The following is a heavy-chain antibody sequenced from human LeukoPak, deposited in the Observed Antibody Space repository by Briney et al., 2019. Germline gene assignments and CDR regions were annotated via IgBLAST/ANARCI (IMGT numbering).Heavy chain of an antibody. J-gene: IGHJ4*02. D-gene: IGHD6-13*01. CDR2: INGDGSLN. CDR1: GFTFSTSW. V-gene: IGHV3-7*01. CDR3: VISAGDY. Sequence: GGSLRPSCAASGFTFSTSWMTWVRQAPGKGLEWVANINGDGSLNGHVASVKGRFTIPRDNAKNSVYLQMISLRDEDTAVYYCVISAGDYWGQGTLVTVSS.